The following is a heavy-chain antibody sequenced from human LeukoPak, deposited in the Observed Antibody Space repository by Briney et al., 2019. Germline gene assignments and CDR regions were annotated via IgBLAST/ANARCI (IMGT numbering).Heavy chain of an antibody. CDR2: ITGSGDTT. V-gene: IGHV3-23*01. CDR1: GFTFSSYA. J-gene: IGHJ4*02. CDR3: AREAAYYFDY. Sequence: GGSLRLSCAASGFTFSSYAVTWVRQAPGKGLEWVSGITGSGDTTFYADSVKGRFTISRDNSKNALYLQMHSLRAEDMAVYYCAREAAYYFDYWGQGSLVTVSS.